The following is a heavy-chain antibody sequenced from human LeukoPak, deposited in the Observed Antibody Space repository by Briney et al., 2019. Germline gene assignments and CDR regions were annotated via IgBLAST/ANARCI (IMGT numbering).Heavy chain of an antibody. V-gene: IGHV4-4*07. CDR2: IYTSGST. J-gene: IGHJ6*02. Sequence: SETLSLTCTVSGGSNSSYYWSWIRQPAGKGLEWIGRIYTSGSTNYNPSLKSRVTMSVDTSKNQFSLKLSSVTAADTAVYYCARVTSDLAAAPGYGMDVWGQGTTVTVSS. CDR3: ARVTSDLAAAPGYGMDV. CDR1: GGSNSSYY. D-gene: IGHD6-13*01.